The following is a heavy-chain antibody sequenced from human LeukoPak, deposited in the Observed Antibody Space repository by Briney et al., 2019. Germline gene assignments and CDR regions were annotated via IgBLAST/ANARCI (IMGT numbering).Heavy chain of an antibody. V-gene: IGHV1-2*02. J-gene: IGHJ5*02. CDR3: ARVFPCSTSCNNWFDP. Sequence: ASVKVSCKASGYTFTCYYMHWVRQAPGQGLEWMGWINPNSGGTNYAQKFQGRVTMTRDTSISTAYMELSRLRSDDTAVYYCARVFPCSTSCNNWFDPWGQGTLVTVSS. CDR2: INPNSGGT. CDR1: GYTFTCYY. D-gene: IGHD2-2*01.